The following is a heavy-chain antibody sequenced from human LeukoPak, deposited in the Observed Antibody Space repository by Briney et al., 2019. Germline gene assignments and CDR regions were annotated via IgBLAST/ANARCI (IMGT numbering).Heavy chain of an antibody. J-gene: IGHJ6*02. CDR3: AREVANGASYSSAWSV. CDR2: IYTDDQT. CDR1: GFTVNSNY. Sequence: PGGSLRLSCAASGFTVNSNYMNWVRQAPGKGLEWLSVIYTDDQTYYADAVKGRFIVSRDISKNTLYLQVNNVTAEDTAIYYCAREVANGASYSSAWSVWGQGTTVSVSS. D-gene: IGHD6-19*01. V-gene: IGHV3-53*01.